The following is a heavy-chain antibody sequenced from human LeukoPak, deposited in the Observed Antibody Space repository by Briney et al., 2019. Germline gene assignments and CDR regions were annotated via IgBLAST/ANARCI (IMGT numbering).Heavy chain of an antibody. J-gene: IGHJ6*02. CDR3: ARASGYCSSTSCYYYYGMDV. CDR2: INLGGGTT. V-gene: IGHV1-46*01. CDR1: GYTFTSYG. D-gene: IGHD2-2*03. Sequence: GASVKVSCKASGYTFTSYGISWVRQAPGQGLEWMGIINLGGGTTNYAQKFQGRVTMTRDTSTSTVYMELSSLRSEDTAVYYCARASGYCSSTSCYYYYGMDVWGQGTTVTVSS.